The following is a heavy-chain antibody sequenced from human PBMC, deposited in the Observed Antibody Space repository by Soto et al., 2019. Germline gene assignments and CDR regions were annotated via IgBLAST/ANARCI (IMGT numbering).Heavy chain of an antibody. CDR1: GFNFSNHW. CDR3: ARESGDWPLNWFDP. J-gene: IGHJ5*02. Sequence: VSLRLSCAASGFNFSNHWMHWVRQRPAEGLVWVSRITSDGKSKAYAESVKGRFAISRGNAKNTLYLQMNGLTAEDTAVYYCARESGDWPLNWFDPWGQGTLVTVSS. CDR2: ITSDGKSK. V-gene: IGHV3-74*01. D-gene: IGHD2-21*02.